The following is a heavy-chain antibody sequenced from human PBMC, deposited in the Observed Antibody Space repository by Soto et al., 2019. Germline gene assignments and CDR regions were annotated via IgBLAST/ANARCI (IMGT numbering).Heavy chain of an antibody. CDR1: GYTFTCYY. J-gene: IGHJ5*02. D-gene: IGHD3-3*01. V-gene: IGHV1-2*02. CDR3: ARPITIFGVGTQDNWFDP. Sequence: XSVKVSCKASGYTFTCYYMHLVRQAPGQGLECMGWINPNSGGTNYAQKFQGRVTMTRDTSISTAYMELSGLRSDDTAVYYCARPITIFGVGTQDNWFDPWGQGTLVTVSS. CDR2: INPNSGGT.